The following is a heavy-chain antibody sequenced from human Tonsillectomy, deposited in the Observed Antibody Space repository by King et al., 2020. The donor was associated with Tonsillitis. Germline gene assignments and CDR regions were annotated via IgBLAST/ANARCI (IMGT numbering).Heavy chain of an antibody. CDR2: ISGSGGST. Sequence: VQLVESGGGLVQPGGSLRLCCAASGFTFSSYVMSWVRQAPGKGLEWVSAISGSGGSTYYVDSGKGRFTISSDSSKDTLYLQMNSLRAEDTAVYYCAKGYDILTGYRFYYGMDVWGQGTTVTVSS. CDR1: GFTFSSYV. CDR3: AKGYDILTGYRFYYGMDV. J-gene: IGHJ6*02. V-gene: IGHV3-23*04. D-gene: IGHD3-9*01.